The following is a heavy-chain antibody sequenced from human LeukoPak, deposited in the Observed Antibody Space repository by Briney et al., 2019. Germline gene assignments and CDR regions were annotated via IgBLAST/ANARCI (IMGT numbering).Heavy chain of an antibody. CDR3: ARDNIVVVPAAYTAYWFDP. D-gene: IGHD2-2*01. J-gene: IGHJ5*02. Sequence: GGSLRLSCAASGFTFSSYWMSWVRQAPGKGLEWVANIKQDGSEKYYVDSVKGRFTISRDNAKNSLYLQMNSLRAEDTAVYYCARDNIVVVPAAYTAYWFDPWGQGTLVTVSS. CDR1: GFTFSSYW. CDR2: IKQDGSEK. V-gene: IGHV3-7*03.